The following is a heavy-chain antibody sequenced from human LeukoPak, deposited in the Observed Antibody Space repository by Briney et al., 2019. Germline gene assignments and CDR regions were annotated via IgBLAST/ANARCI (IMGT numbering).Heavy chain of an antibody. J-gene: IGHJ4*02. D-gene: IGHD1-26*01. CDR2: IYYSGST. CDR3: ARVPRRVGATILGEYYFDY. CDR1: GGSISSSRYY. V-gene: IGHV4-39*07. Sequence: PSETLSLTCTVSGGSISSSRYYWGWIRQPPGKGLEWIGSIYYSGSTYYNPSLKSRVTISVDASKNQFSQKLSSVTAADTAVYYCARVPRRVGATILGEYYFDYWGQGTLVTVSS.